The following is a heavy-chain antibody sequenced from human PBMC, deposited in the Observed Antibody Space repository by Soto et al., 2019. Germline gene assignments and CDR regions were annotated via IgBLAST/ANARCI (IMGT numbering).Heavy chain of an antibody. V-gene: IGHV1-18*01. Sequence: QVQLVQSGAEVKKPGASVKVSCKASGYTFTNYGISWVRQAPGQGLEWMGWISVYNGNTNYAQKLQGRVTMTRRTAPSTAYMELENLRSDDTAVYYCAREGGAADYWRQGTLVTVSS. D-gene: IGHD2-15*01. J-gene: IGHJ4*02. CDR2: ISVYNGNT. CDR3: AREGGAADY. CDR1: GYTFTNYG.